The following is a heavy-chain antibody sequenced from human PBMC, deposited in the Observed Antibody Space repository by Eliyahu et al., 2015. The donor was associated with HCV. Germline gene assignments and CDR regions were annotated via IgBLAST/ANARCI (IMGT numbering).Heavy chain of an antibody. V-gene: IGHV1-18*04. D-gene: IGHD3-16*01. CDR2: ISAYNGNT. CDR1: GXTFTSYG. J-gene: IGHJ6*02. CDR3: ARTRAGGANYYGMDV. Sequence: QVQLVQSGVEMKKPGASVKVSCKAXGXTFTSYGINWVRQAPGQGLEWMGWISAYNGNTKYAQKFQGRVTMTTDTSTRTAYMEVRSLRSDDTAVYYCARTRAGGANYYGMDVWGQGTTVTVSS.